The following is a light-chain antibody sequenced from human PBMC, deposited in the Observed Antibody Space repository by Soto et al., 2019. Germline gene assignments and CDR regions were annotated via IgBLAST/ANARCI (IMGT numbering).Light chain of an antibody. CDR1: QSLGDN. Sequence: ISLSPVSLAKSPGDTVTLSCRASQSLGDNLAWYQQKPGQAPRLLIFRASSRAKGVPARFSASGSGTEFTLTISGLQSEDDAVHYCRQYTTWPPWTFGPGTKVDI. CDR2: RAS. J-gene: IGKJ1*01. CDR3: RQYTTWPPWT. V-gene: IGKV3-15*01.